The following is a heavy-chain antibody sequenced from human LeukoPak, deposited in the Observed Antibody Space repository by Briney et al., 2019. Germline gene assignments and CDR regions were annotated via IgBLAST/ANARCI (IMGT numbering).Heavy chain of an antibody. CDR1: GFTFSIHW. V-gene: IGHV3-7*01. CDR3: ARDSEKSSSFAFDI. CDR2: INQDGFEK. Sequence: GGSLRLSCAASGFTFSIHWMSWVRQAPGKGLEWVANINQDGFEKDYVDSVKGRFTVSRDNAKNSLYLQMNSLRAEDTALYYCARDSEKSSSFAFDIWGQGTVVTVSS. D-gene: IGHD6-19*01. J-gene: IGHJ3*02.